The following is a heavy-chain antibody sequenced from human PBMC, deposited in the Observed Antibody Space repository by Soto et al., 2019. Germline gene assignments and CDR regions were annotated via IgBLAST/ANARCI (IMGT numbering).Heavy chain of an antibody. CDR2: IYYSGST. Sequence: PSETLSLTCTVSGASISRYYWSWIRLSPGKGLEWIGYIYYSGSTNYNPSLKSRVTISVDTSKNQFSLKLSSVTAADTAVYYCARGVSSSGWYYWFDPWGQGTLVTVSS. CDR3: ARGVSSSGWYYWFDP. V-gene: IGHV4-59*01. J-gene: IGHJ5*02. CDR1: GASISRYY. D-gene: IGHD6-19*01.